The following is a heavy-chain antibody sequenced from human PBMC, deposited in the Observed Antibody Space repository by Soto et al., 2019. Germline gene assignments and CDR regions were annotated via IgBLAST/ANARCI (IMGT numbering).Heavy chain of an antibody. CDR2: IKQDGSEK. CDR3: ARVLPFGMFYFDY. D-gene: IGHD3-16*01. J-gene: IGHJ4*02. CDR1: GFTFSSYW. V-gene: IGHV3-7*01. Sequence: GSLRLSCAASGFTFSSYWMSWVRQAPGKGLEWVANIKQDGSEKYYVDSMKGRFTISRDNAKNSLYLQMNSLRAEDTAVYYCARVLPFGMFYFDYWGQGTLVTVSS.